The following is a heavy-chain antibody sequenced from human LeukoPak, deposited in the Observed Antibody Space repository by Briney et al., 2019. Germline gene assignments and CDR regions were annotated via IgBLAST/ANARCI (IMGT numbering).Heavy chain of an antibody. D-gene: IGHD5-18*01. CDR3: AREGRGYSYGYFGCGRWLQYDY. CDR1: GFTFSSHW. V-gene: IGHV3-7*01. CDR2: IKQDGSEK. J-gene: IGHJ4*02. Sequence: GGSLRLSCAASGFTFSSHWMSWVRQAPGKGLEWVANIKQDGSEKSYVESVKRRFSNSRDNAKNSLYLEMNSLRAEDTAVYYCAREGRGYSYGYFGCGRWLQYDYWGQGTLVTVSS.